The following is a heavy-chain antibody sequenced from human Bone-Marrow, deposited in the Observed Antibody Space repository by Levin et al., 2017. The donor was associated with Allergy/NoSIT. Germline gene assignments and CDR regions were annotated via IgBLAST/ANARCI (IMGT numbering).Heavy chain of an antibody. J-gene: IGHJ5*02. CDR1: GFTFDDYG. Sequence: PRGSLRLSCAASGFTFDDYGMSWVRQAPAKGLEWVSAINWNGGSTGYADSVKGRFTVSRDNAKNSLYLQMNSLRAEDTALYYCARVGAGFYSGGFGGGVDLWGQGSLVTVSS. V-gene: IGHV3-20*04. D-gene: IGHD3-10*01. CDR2: INWNGGST. CDR3: ARVGAGFYSGGFGGGVDL.